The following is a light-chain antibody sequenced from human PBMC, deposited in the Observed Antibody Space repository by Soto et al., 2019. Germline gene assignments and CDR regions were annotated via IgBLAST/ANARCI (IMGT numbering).Light chain of an antibody. CDR2: AAS. V-gene: IGKV1-27*01. Sequence: DIQMTQSPSSLSTPVGDRVTITCRASQGISNYLAWYQQKPGKVPMILIYAASTLQSGVPSRFSSSGSWTDFTLTISSLHPEAVATYYCQYYSSAPITFGGLTEVEI. J-gene: IGKJ4*01. CDR1: QGISNY. CDR3: QYYSSAPIT.